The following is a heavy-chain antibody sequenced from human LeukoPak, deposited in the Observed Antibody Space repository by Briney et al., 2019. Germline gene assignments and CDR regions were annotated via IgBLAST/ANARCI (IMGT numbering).Heavy chain of an antibody. J-gene: IGHJ4*02. D-gene: IGHD3-22*01. V-gene: IGHV3-21*01. CDR1: GFTFSNYW. CDR2: ISRSSTYI. Sequence: GGSLRLSCAAYGFTFSNYWMNWVRQAPGKGLQWVSSISRSSTYIYYADSVKGRFTISRDNAKNSLYPQMNSLRAEDTAVYYCARGLHYYDSSGYTSQFDYWGQGTLVTVPS. CDR3: ARGLHYYDSSGYTSQFDY.